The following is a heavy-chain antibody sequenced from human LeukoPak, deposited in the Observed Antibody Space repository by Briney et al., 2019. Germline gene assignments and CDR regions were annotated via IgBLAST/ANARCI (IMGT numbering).Heavy chain of an antibody. CDR1: GGSISSYY. V-gene: IGHV4-4*07. D-gene: IGHD3-10*01. CDR2: IYISGRT. Sequence: SETLSLTCTVSGGSISSYYWSWIRQPAGKGLEWIGRIYISGRTNYNPSLKSRVTISVDTSKNQFSLKLNSVTAADTAVYYCARYGTYTSGSYYYWFDPWGQGTLVTVSS. J-gene: IGHJ5*02. CDR3: ARYGTYTSGSYYYWFDP.